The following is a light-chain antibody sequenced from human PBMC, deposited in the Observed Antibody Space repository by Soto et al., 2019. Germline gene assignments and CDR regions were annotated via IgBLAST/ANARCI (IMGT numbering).Light chain of an antibody. Sequence: VLPQSPDTLSLSPGDRATLSCRASQSVRSTFLAWYQQKPGQAPRLLIYGASNRAAGIPERFSGSASGTEFTLPISRLEPDDSAVYYIQQYHDSPMNTFGQGTKLQIK. CDR1: QSVRSTF. V-gene: IGKV3-20*01. J-gene: IGKJ2*01. CDR3: QQYHDSPMNT. CDR2: GAS.